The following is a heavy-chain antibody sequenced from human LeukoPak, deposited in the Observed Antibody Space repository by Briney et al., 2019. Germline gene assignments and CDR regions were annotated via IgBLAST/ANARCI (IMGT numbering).Heavy chain of an antibody. Sequence: SETLSLTCTVSGGSISSYYWSWIRQPPGKGLEWIGEINHSGSTNYNPSLKSRVTISVDTSKNQFSLKLSSVTAADTAVYYCARGLSVISSSWAYYYYYYMDVWGKGTTVTVSS. CDR3: ARGLSVISSSWAYYYYYYMDV. CDR2: INHSGST. V-gene: IGHV4-34*01. D-gene: IGHD6-13*01. J-gene: IGHJ6*03. CDR1: GGSISSYY.